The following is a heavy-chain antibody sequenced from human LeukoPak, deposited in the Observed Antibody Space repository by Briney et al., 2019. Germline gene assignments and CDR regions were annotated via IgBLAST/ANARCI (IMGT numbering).Heavy chain of an antibody. Sequence: GGSLRLSCAASGFTFSDYYMSWVRQAPGKGLEWVSYISSSGSTTDYADSVKGGFTISRDNATNSLYLHMNSPRAEDTTVYYCAREPEDGDEAHDAFDSWGQGTMVTVSS. CDR3: AREPEDGDEAHDAFDS. CDR1: GFTFSDYY. D-gene: IGHD4-17*01. J-gene: IGHJ3*02. CDR2: ISSSGSTT. V-gene: IGHV3-11*04.